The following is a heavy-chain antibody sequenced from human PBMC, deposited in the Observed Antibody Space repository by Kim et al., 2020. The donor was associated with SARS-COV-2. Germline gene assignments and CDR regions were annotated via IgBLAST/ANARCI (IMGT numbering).Heavy chain of an antibody. CDR3: AKDLGVTDDYDILTGLDAFDI. V-gene: IGHV3-23*03. CDR1: GFTFSSYA. J-gene: IGHJ3*02. CDR2: IYSGGSST. D-gene: IGHD3-9*01. Sequence: GGSLRLSCAASGFTFSSYAMSWVRQAPGKGLEWVSVIYSGGSSTYYADSVKGRFTISRDNSKNTLYLQMNSLRAEDTAVYYCAKDLGVTDDYDILTGLDAFDIWGQGTMVTVSS.